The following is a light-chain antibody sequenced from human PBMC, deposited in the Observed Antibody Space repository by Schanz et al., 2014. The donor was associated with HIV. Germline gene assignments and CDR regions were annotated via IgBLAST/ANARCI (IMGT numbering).Light chain of an antibody. CDR2: EVS. V-gene: IGLV2-8*01. J-gene: IGLJ3*02. Sequence: QSALTQPPSASGSPGQSVTISCTGTSSDVGGHNYVSWYQHHPGKAPKLIIFEVSERPSGVPDRFTGSKSGSSASLAISGLQSEDEADYYCAAWDDSLKAWVFGGGTQLTVL. CDR3: AAWDDSLKAWV. CDR1: SSDVGGHNY.